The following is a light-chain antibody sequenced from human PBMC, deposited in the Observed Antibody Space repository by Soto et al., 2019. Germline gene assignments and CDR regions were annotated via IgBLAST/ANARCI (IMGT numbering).Light chain of an antibody. CDR2: GAS. J-gene: IGKJ1*01. V-gene: IGKV3-20*01. CDR3: QQYGSFWT. Sequence: ETVLTQSPGTLALSPGERVTLSCRASQSVTYRYLAWYQQKPGQAPRLLIYGASSRATGIPDRFSGSGSGTDFTLTISRLEPEDFAVYYCQQYGSFWTFGQGTKVDIK. CDR1: QSVTYRY.